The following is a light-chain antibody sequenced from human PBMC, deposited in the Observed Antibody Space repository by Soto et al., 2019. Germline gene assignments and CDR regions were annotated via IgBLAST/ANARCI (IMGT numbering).Light chain of an antibody. CDR3: QQYNNWPLYT. J-gene: IGKJ2*01. Sequence: EIVMTQSPATLSVSPGERATLSCRASQSVSSNLAWYQQKPGQAPRLLIYGASTRATGIPARFSGSESGTDLTLTISSLQSEDFAVYYCQQYNNWPLYTFGQGTKLEIK. CDR2: GAS. V-gene: IGKV3-15*01. CDR1: QSVSSN.